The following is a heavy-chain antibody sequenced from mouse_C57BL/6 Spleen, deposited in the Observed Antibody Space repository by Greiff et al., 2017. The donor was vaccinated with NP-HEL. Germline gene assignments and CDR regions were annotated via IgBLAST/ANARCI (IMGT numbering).Heavy chain of an antibody. CDR1: GYTFTSYW. J-gene: IGHJ2*01. Sequence: QVQLQQPGAELVKPGASVKMSCKASGYTFTSYWITWVKQRPGQGLEWIGDIYPGSGSTNYNENFKSKATLTVDTSSSTAYMQLSSLTSEDSAVYYCARLWITTVVPDYWGQGTTLTVSS. CDR3: ARLWITTVVPDY. D-gene: IGHD1-1*01. CDR2: IYPGSGST. V-gene: IGHV1-55*01.